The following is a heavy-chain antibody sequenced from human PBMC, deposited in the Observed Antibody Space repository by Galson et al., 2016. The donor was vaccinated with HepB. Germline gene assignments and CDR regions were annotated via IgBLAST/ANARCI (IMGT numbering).Heavy chain of an antibody. J-gene: IGHJ4*02. CDR1: GYTFTVNG. CDR3: ARDREYTFDN. D-gene: IGHD2/OR15-2a*01. CDR2: ISANNGDT. Sequence: SVKVSCKASGYTFTVNGISWVRQAPGQGLEWMGWISANNGDTYYAQNLQDRVTLTTDTSTSTAYMELRSLRSDDTAVYYCARDREYTFDNWGQGTLVTVSS. V-gene: IGHV1-18*01.